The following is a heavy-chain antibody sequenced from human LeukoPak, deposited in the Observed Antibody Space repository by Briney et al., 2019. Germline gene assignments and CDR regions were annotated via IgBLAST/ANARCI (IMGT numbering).Heavy chain of an antibody. D-gene: IGHD3-16*01. V-gene: IGHV3-23*01. Sequence: GGSLRLSCAASTFTFGKYAMSWVRQAPGKGLEWVSAISDSGGRTKYADSVKGRFIISRDNSKNTLYLQMESLRAEDTALYYCARDGGLSFFSYMGVWGIGTTVTVSS. CDR1: TFTFGKYA. CDR3: ARDGGLSFFSYMGV. CDR2: ISDSGGRT. J-gene: IGHJ6*03.